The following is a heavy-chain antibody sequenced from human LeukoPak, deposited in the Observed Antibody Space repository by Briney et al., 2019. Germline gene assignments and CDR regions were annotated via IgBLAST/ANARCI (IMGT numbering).Heavy chain of an antibody. J-gene: IGHJ4*02. D-gene: IGHD4-17*01. CDR2: IKQDGGQI. V-gene: IGHV3-7*01. CDR3: ARLGARQMLEY. Sequence: PGGSLRLSCAASEFTFSSYWMSWVRQAPGKGLEWVANIKQDGGQIYYLESVKGRFTVSRDNAKNSLYLQMSSLRAEGTAVYYCARLGARQMLEYWGQGTLVTVSS. CDR1: EFTFSSYW.